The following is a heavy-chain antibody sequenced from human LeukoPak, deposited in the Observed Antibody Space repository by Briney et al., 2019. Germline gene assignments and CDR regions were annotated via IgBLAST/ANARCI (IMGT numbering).Heavy chain of an antibody. CDR2: INHSGST. V-gene: IGHV4-34*08. J-gene: IGHJ4*02. CDR1: GFTFGDYS. D-gene: IGHD6-25*01. CDR3: AAAFDY. Sequence: GSLRLSCTASGFTFGDYSMSWFRQAPGKGLEWIGEINHSGSTNYNPSLKSRVTISVDTSKNQFSLELNSVTAADTAVYYCAAAFDYWGQGILVTVSS.